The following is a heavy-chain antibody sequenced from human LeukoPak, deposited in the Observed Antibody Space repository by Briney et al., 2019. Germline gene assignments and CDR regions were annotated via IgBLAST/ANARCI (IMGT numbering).Heavy chain of an antibody. J-gene: IGHJ4*02. Sequence: GGSLRLSCAASGFTFSDYYLSWIRQAPGKGLEWVSYISGGSTYTNYADSVKGRFTVSRDNAKNSLYLQLDSLRAEDTVVYYCARGGYRHYFDSWGQGTLVTVSS. D-gene: IGHD5-18*01. CDR2: ISGGSTYT. CDR1: GFTFSDYY. CDR3: ARGGYRHYFDS. V-gene: IGHV3-11*06.